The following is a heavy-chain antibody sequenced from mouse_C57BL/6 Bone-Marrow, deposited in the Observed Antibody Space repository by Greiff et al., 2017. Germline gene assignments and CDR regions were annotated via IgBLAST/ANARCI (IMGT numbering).Heavy chain of an antibody. Sequence: VQLQQPGAELVKPGASVKLSCKASGYTFTSYWMHWVKQRPGQGLEWIGLIHPNSGSTNYNEKFKSKATLTVDKSSSTAYMQLSSLTSEDSAVYCCARDDSSYWYFDVWGTGTTGTVSS. CDR2: IHPNSGST. V-gene: IGHV1-64*01. D-gene: IGHD1-1*01. CDR3: ARDDSSYWYFDV. J-gene: IGHJ1*03. CDR1: GYTFTSYW.